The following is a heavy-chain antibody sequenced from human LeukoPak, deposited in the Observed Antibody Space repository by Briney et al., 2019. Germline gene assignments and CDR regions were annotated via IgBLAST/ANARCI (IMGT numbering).Heavy chain of an antibody. CDR1: GFTFDDYG. D-gene: IGHD3-22*01. Sequence: GGSLRLSCAASGFTFDDYGMSWVRQAPGKGLEWVSGINWNGGSTGYADSVKGRFTISRDNAKNSLYLQMNSLRAEDTALYYCAKDSDSSGYVLSLSMDVWGQGTTVTVSS. CDR2: INWNGGST. V-gene: IGHV3-20*04. CDR3: AKDSDSSGYVLSLSMDV. J-gene: IGHJ6*02.